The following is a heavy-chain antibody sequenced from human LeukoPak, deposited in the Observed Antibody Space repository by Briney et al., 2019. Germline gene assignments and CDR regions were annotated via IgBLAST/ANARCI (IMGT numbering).Heavy chain of an antibody. D-gene: IGHD3-10*01. CDR3: ARDEPGYGEFLLY. V-gene: IGHV3-7*01. J-gene: IGHJ4*02. CDR1: GFTFTNYW. Sequence: GGSLRLSCADSGFTFTNYWMSWIRQAPGKGLEWVAHINQDGSQKYYVDSAKGRFTVSRDNARNSLYLQMSNLRVEDTAIYYCARDEPGYGEFLLYWGQGTLVTVSS. CDR2: INQDGSQK.